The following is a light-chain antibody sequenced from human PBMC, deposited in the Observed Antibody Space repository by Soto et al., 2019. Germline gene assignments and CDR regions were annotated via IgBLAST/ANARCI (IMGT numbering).Light chain of an antibody. CDR2: EVS. CDR3: SSYTSSSTPYV. Sequence: QSALTQPASVSGSPGQSITISCTGTSSDVGGYNYVSWYQQHPGKAPKLMIYEVSNRTSGVSNRFSGSKSGNTASLTISGLQAEDGADYYCSSYTSSSTPYVFGTGTKLTVL. CDR1: SSDVGGYNY. V-gene: IGLV2-14*01. J-gene: IGLJ1*01.